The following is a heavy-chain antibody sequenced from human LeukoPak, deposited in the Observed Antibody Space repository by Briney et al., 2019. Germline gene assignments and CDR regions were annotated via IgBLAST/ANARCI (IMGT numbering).Heavy chain of an antibody. J-gene: IGHJ4*02. CDR2: ISYDGSNK. D-gene: IGHD6-25*01. CDR3: ARDRDSSGYYFDY. V-gene: IGHV3-30-3*01. Sequence: GGSLRLSCAASGFTFSSYAMHWVRQAPGKGLEWAAVISYDGSNKYYADSVKGRFTISRDNSKNTLYLQMNSLRAEDTAVYYCARDRDSSGYYFDYWGQGTLVTVSS. CDR1: GFTFSSYA.